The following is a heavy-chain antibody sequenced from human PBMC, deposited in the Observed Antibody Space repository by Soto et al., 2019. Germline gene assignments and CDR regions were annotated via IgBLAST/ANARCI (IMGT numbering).Heavy chain of an antibody. J-gene: IGHJ4*02. V-gene: IGHV3-15*01. Sequence: PGGSLRLSCAASGFTFSNAWMSWVRQAPGKGLEWVGRVKSKPDGGTREYGTPVKGRSTISRDDSKNTLYLQMNSLKTEDTAVYYCTRDSANWNYFDYWGQGIQVTVSS. CDR2: VKSKPDGGTR. D-gene: IGHD1-20*01. CDR1: GFTFSNAW. CDR3: TRDSANWNYFDY.